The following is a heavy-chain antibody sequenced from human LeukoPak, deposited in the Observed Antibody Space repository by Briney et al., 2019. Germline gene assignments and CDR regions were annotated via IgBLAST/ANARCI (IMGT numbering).Heavy chain of an antibody. D-gene: IGHD3-3*01. CDR2: ISSSSSTI. CDR1: GFTFSSYS. J-gene: IGHJ5*02. V-gene: IGHV3-48*04. Sequence: RPGGSLRLSCAASGFTFSSYSMNWVRQAPGKGLEWVSYISSSSSTIYYADSVKGRFTISRDNAKNTLYLQMNSLRAEDTAVYYCARDITIFGVVNRVDPWGQGTLVTVSS. CDR3: ARDITIFGVVNRVDP.